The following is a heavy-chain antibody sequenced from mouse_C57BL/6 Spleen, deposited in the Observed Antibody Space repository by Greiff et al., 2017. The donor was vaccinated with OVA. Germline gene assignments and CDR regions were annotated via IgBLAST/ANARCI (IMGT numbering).Heavy chain of an antibody. V-gene: IGHV1-69*01. Sequence: VQLQQPGAELVMPGASVKLSCKASGYTFTSYWMHWVKQRPGQGLEWIGEIDPSDSYTNYNQKFKGKSTLTVDKSSSTAYMQLSSLTSEDSAVYYCARSRVTSYRGYFDVWGTGTTVTVSS. CDR3: ARSRVTSYRGYFDV. CDR1: GYTFTSYW. CDR2: IDPSDSYT. D-gene: IGHD1-1*01. J-gene: IGHJ1*03.